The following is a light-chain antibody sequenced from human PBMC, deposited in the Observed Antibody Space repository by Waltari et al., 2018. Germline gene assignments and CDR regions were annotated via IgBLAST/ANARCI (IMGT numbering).Light chain of an antibody. CDR1: QTVSTF. V-gene: IGKV3-11*01. CDR3: QQRSNWPYT. J-gene: IGKJ2*01. CDR2: DAS. Sequence: EIVLTQSPATLSLSPGERATLSCRASQTVSTFLAWYQQKPGQAPRPPIFDASSRATGIPAKFRGSGSGTDFTLTVSNLEPEDFAVYDCQQRSNWPYTFGQGTRVDIK.